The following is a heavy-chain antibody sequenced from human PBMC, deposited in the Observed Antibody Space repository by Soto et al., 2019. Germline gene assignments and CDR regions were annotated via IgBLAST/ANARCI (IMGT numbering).Heavy chain of an antibody. CDR2: ISASGANT. CDR3: SRLAKREDGYYDSGPDY. Sequence: QAPGKGLEWVSSISASGANTYDADSVKGRFTLSRDNSQNTLYLQMNSLRAEDTAVYYCSRLAKREDGYYDSGPDYWGQRPLITGSS. D-gene: IGHD3-22*01. V-gene: IGHV3-23*01. J-gene: IGHJ4*02.